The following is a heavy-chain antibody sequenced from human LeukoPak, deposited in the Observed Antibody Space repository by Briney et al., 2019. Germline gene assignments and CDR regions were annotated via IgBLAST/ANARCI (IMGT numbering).Heavy chain of an antibody. CDR3: ARGPLTTLYYYYYTDV. CDR2: INPSGGST. D-gene: IGHD4-17*01. CDR1: GYTFTSYY. Sequence: ASVKVSCKASGYTFTSYYMHWVRQAPGQGLEWMGIINPSGGSTSYAQKFQGRVTMTRDMSTSTVYMELSSLRSEDTAVYYCARGPLTTLYYYYYTDVWGKGTTVTVSS. J-gene: IGHJ6*03. V-gene: IGHV1-46*01.